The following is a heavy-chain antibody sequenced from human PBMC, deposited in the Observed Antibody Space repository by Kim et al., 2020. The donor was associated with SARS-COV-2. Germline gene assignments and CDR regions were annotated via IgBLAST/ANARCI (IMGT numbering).Heavy chain of an antibody. J-gene: IGHJ6*02. D-gene: IGHD3-3*01. V-gene: IGHV3-15*01. CDR2: IKSKTAGGTT. CDR1: GFTFSDAW. CDR3: TTDRTAVFGYYYLGMDV. Sequence: GGSLRLSCAASGFTFSDAWMSWVRQAPGKGLEWVGRIKSKTAGGTTESAAPVKGRFTISRDDSVSTLYLQMDSLKTDDTAVYYCTTDRTAVFGYYYLGMDVWGQGTTVTVSS.